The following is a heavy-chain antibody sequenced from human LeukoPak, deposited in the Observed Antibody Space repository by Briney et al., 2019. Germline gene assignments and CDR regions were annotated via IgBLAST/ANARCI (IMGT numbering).Heavy chain of an antibody. CDR2: ISAYNGNT. CDR1: GYTFTDYY. V-gene: IGHV1-18*04. D-gene: IGHD6-19*01. Sequence: ASVKVSCKASGYTFTDYYIHWVRQAPGQGLEWMGWISAYNGNTNYAQKLQGRVTMTTDTSTSTAYMELRSLRSDDTAVYYCATCIAVAPDAFDIWGQGTMVTVSS. J-gene: IGHJ3*02. CDR3: ATCIAVAPDAFDI.